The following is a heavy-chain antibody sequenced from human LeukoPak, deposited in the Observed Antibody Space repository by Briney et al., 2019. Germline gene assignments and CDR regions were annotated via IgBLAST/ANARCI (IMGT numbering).Heavy chain of an antibody. CDR1: GFTFSNAW. CDR2: IKSKTDGATT. J-gene: IGHJ4*02. Sequence: PGGSLRLSCAASGFTFSNAWMSWVRQAPGKGLEWVGRIKSKTDGATTDYAALVKGRFTISRDDSKNTLYLQMNSLKTEDTAVYYCSTDRDGDIGDWGQGTLVTVSS. D-gene: IGHD4-17*01. CDR3: STDRDGDIGD. V-gene: IGHV3-15*01.